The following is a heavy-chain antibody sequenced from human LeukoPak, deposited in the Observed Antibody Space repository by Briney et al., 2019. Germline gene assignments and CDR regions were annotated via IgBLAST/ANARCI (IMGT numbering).Heavy chain of an antibody. CDR3: ARDRRGSGWFQAPYYYYYGMDV. CDR1: GFTFSSYW. D-gene: IGHD6-19*01. V-gene: IGHV3-7*01. Sequence: GGSLRLSCAASGFTFSSYWMSWVRQAPGKGPEWVANIKQDGSEKYYVDSVKGRFTISRDNAKNSLYLQMNSLRAEDTAVYYCARDRRGSGWFQAPYYYYYGMDVWGQGTTVTVSS. J-gene: IGHJ6*02. CDR2: IKQDGSEK.